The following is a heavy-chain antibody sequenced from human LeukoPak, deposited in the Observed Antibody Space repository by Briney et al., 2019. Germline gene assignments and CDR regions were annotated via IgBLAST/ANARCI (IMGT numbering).Heavy chain of an antibody. D-gene: IGHD6-13*01. Sequence: ASVKVSCKASGYTFTGYYMHWVRQAPGQGLEWMGWINPNSGGTNYAQKLQGRVTMTTDTSTSTAYMELRSLRSDDTAVYYCARDSSSWYYMDVWGKGTTVTISS. CDR2: INPNSGGT. CDR1: GYTFTGYY. V-gene: IGHV1-2*02. CDR3: ARDSSSWYYMDV. J-gene: IGHJ6*03.